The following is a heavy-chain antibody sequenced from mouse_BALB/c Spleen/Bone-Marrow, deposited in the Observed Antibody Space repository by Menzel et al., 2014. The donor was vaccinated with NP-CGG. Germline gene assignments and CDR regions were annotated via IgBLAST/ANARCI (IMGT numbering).Heavy chain of an antibody. CDR3: ARDSYYYGSSLWYFDV. J-gene: IGHJ1*01. D-gene: IGHD1-1*01. Sequence: VKLMESGPGLVAPSQSLSIPCTVSGFSLTSYGVHWVRQPPGKGLEWLGIVGAGGSTNYNSALMSRLSISKDNSKSQVFLKMNSLQTDDTAMYYCARDSYYYGSSLWYFDVWGAGTTVTVSS. CDR2: VGAGGST. V-gene: IGHV2-9*02. CDR1: GFSLTSYG.